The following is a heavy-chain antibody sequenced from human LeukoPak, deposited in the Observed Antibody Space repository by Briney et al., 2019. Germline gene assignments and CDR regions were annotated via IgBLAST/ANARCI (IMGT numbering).Heavy chain of an antibody. CDR1: GYTFTSYY. CDR2: INPSGGST. D-gene: IGHD6-13*01. J-gene: IGHJ4*02. Sequence: SVKVSCKASGYTFTSYYMHWVRQAPGRGLEWMGIINPSGGSTSYAQKFQGRVTMTMNMSTSTVYMELSNLRSEDTAVYYCARKKAAAAFFDYWGQGTLVTVSS. CDR3: ARKKAAAAFFDY. V-gene: IGHV1-46*01.